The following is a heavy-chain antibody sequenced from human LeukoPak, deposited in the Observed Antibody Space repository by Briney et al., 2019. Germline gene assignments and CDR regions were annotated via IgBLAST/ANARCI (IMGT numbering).Heavy chain of an antibody. CDR3: ARASVLLSADY. V-gene: IGHV4-59*01. D-gene: IGHD3-16*01. CDR1: GGSISSYY. J-gene: IGHJ4*02. CDR2: IYDSGST. Sequence: PSETLSLTCTVSGGSISSYYWSWIRQPPGKGLEWIGFIYDSGSTNYNPSLKSRVTISVDTSKNQFSLKLRSVTAADTAVYYCARASVLLSADYWGQGTLVTVSS.